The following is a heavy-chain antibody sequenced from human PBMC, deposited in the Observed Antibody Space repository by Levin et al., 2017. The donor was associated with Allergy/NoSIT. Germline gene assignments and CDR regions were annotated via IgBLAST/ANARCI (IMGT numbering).Heavy chain of an antibody. CDR1: GGSISGGGYH. V-gene: IGHV4-31*03. J-gene: IGHJ4*02. CDR2: IYYSGST. D-gene: IGHD2-2*03. Sequence: LRLSCTVSGGSISGGGYHWTWIRQHPEKGLEWIGYIYYSGSTFYNPSLKSRLMISVDTSKNQFALNVSSVTAADTAVYYCAREDGSTFDFWGQGALVTVAS. CDR3: AREDGSTFDF.